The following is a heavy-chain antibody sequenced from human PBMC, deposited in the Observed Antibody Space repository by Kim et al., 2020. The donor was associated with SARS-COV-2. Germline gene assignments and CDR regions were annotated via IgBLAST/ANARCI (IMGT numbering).Heavy chain of an antibody. D-gene: IGHD3-22*01. V-gene: IGHV3-11*06. J-gene: IGHJ4*02. Sequence: RFTISRDNAKNSLYLQMNSLRAEDTAVYYCARWWTYYYDSSGYYQQEVDYWGQGTLVTVSS. CDR3: ARWWTYYYDSSGYYQQEVDY.